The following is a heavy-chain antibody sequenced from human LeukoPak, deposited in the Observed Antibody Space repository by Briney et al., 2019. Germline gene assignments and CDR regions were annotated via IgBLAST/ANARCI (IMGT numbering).Heavy chain of an antibody. CDR1: GFTFTNAW. CDR2: IKQDGSEK. V-gene: IGHV3-7*01. CDR3: ASNLNYYDSSGYFDYYGMDV. Sequence: GGSLRLSCAASGFTFTNAWMSWVRQAPGKGLEWVANIKQDGSEKYYVDSVKGRFTISRDNAKNSLYLQMNSLRAEDTAVYYCASNLNYYDSSGYFDYYGMDVWGQGTTVTVSS. D-gene: IGHD3-22*01. J-gene: IGHJ6*02.